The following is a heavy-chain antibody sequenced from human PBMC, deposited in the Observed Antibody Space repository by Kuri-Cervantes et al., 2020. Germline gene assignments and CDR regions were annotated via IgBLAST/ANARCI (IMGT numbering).Heavy chain of an antibody. D-gene: IGHD5-18*01. Sequence: ASVKVSCKASGYTFTGYYMHWVRQAPGQGLEWMGWINPNSGGTNYAQKLQGRVTMTTDTSTSTAYMELRSLRSDDTAVYYCARGGYSYGYSYYGMDVWGQGTTVTVSS. V-gene: IGHV1-2*02. CDR2: INPNSGGT. J-gene: IGHJ6*02. CDR1: GYTFTGYY. CDR3: ARGGYSYGYSYYGMDV.